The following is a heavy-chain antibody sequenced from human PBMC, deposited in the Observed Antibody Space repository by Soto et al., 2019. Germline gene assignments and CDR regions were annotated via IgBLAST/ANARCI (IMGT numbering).Heavy chain of an antibody. CDR3: ARLGGGYDSYYYYYYMDV. V-gene: IGHV3-33*01. D-gene: IGHD5-12*01. CDR2: IWYDGSNK. CDR1: GFTFSSYG. Sequence: PGGSLRLSCAASGFTFSSYGMHWVRQAPGKGLEWVAVIWYDGSNKYYADSVKGRFTISRDNSKNTLYLQMNSLRAEDTAVYYCARLGGGYDSYYYYYYMDVWGKGTTVTVSS. J-gene: IGHJ6*03.